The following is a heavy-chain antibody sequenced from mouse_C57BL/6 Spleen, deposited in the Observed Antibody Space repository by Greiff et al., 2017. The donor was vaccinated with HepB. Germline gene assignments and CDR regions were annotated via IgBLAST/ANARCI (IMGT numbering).Heavy chain of an antibody. CDR3: ARSGASYYGSSLYAMDY. CDR1: GYTFTSYW. CDR2: IYPSDSET. Sequence: QVQLQQPGAELVRPGSSVKLSCKASGYTFTSYWMDWVKQRPGQGLEWIGNIYPSDSETHYNQKFKDKATLTVDKSSSTAYMQLSSLTSEDSAVYYCARSGASYYGSSLYAMDYWGQGTSVTVSS. D-gene: IGHD1-1*01. J-gene: IGHJ4*01. V-gene: IGHV1-61*01.